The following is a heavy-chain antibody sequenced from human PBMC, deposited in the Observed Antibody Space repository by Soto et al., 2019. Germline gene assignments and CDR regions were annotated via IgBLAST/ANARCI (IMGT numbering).Heavy chain of an antibody. CDR2: ISYDGSNK. CDR3: AILNAAYSSGWYPLHYYYGMDV. D-gene: IGHD6-19*01. J-gene: IGHJ6*02. V-gene: IGHV3-30-3*01. Sequence: GGSLRLSCAASGFTFSSYAMHWVRQAPGKGLEWVAVISYDGSNKYYADSVKGRFTISRDNSKNTLYLQMNSLRAEDTAVYYCAILNAAYSSGWYPLHYYYGMDVWGQGTTVTVSS. CDR1: GFTFSSYA.